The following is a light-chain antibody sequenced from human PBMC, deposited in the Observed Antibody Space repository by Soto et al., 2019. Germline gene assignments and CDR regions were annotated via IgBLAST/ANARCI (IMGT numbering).Light chain of an antibody. CDR1: SSDVGGYNY. J-gene: IGLJ1*01. CDR3: NSYTSSSTYV. V-gene: IGLV2-14*01. Sequence: QSALTQPASVSGSPGQSITISCTGTSSDVGGYNYVSWYHQHPGKAPKLIIYDVSNWPSGVSNRFSGSKSGNTASLTISGLQAEDEADYYCNSYTSSSTYVFGTGTKLTVL. CDR2: DVS.